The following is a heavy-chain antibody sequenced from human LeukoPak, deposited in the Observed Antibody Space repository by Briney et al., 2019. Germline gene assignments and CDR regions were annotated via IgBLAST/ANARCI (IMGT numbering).Heavy chain of an antibody. D-gene: IGHD2-8*01. CDR2: VSNSGDYI. CDR1: GFTFSSYS. Sequence: GXSLRXSCAASGFTFSSYSMNWVRQAPGKGLEWVSSVSNSGDYIHYADSVKGRFTISRDNSKNSLYLQMNSLRAEDTAVYYCARALIGYYFDYWGQGTLVTASS. J-gene: IGHJ4*02. CDR3: ARALIGYYFDY. V-gene: IGHV3-21*06.